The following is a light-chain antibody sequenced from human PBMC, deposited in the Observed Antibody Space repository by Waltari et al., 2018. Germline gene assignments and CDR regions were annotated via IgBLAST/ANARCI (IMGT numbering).Light chain of an antibody. CDR3: QQYDERSIT. Sequence: DIQLTQSPSFLSASVGDRVTITCRARQGISSHLVCYQVKPGQAPELLIYDTSNLETGVPARFSGSGSGRHLSFTLSSLQPEEFATYYCQQYDERSITYGQGTRLEIK. J-gene: IGKJ5*01. V-gene: IGKV1-33*01. CDR2: DTS. CDR1: QGISSH.